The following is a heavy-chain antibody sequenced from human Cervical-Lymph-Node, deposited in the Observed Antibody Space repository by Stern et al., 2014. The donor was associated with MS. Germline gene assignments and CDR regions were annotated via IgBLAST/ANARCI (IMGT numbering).Heavy chain of an antibody. CDR1: GGSISSGSYY. D-gene: IGHD3-3*01. V-gene: IGHV4-61*02. CDR2: IYTSGST. J-gene: IGHJ6*02. Sequence: VQLVESGPGLVKPSQTLSLTCTVSGGSISSGSYYWSWIRQPAGKGLEWIGRIYTSGSTTYNPSLKSRVTISVDTSQTQFSLKLSSVTAADTAVYYCARLYYDFWSGYHYYYYYGMDVWGQGTTVTVSS. CDR3: ARLYYDFWSGYHYYYYYGMDV.